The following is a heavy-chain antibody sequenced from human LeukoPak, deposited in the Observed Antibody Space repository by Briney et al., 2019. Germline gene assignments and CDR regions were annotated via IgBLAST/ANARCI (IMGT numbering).Heavy chain of an antibody. CDR1: GGTFSSYA. CDR3: ARGRRGIAVAGTLFDY. D-gene: IGHD6-19*01. V-gene: IGHV1-69*05. J-gene: IGHJ4*02. Sequence: GASVKVSCKASGGTFSSYAISWVRQAPGQGLEWMGGIIPIFGTANYAQKFQGRVTITTDESTSTAYMELSSLRSEDTAVYYCARGRRGIAVAGTLFDYWGQGTLVTVSP. CDR2: IIPIFGTA.